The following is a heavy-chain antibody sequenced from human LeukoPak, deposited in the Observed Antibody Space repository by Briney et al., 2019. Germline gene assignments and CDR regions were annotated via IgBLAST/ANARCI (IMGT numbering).Heavy chain of an antibody. Sequence: EPSETLSLTCAVYGGSFSGYYWSWIRQPPGKGLEWIGEINHSGSTNYNPSLKGRVTISVDTSKNQFSLKLSSVTAADTAVYYCARGRFKQWLVRYADYYYGMDVWGQGTTVTVSS. CDR1: GGSFSGYY. D-gene: IGHD6-19*01. J-gene: IGHJ6*02. CDR2: INHSGST. V-gene: IGHV4-34*01. CDR3: ARGRFKQWLVRYADYYYGMDV.